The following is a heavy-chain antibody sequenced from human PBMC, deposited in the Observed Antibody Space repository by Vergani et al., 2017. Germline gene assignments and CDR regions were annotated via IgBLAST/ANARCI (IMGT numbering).Heavy chain of an antibody. D-gene: IGHD4-17*01. CDR2: IIPILGIA. CDR3: ARVGDDYGDYGAFDI. Sequence: QVQLVQSGAEVKKPGSSVKVSCKASGGTFSSYTISWVRQAPGQGLEWMGRIIPILGIANYAQKFQGRVTITADKSTSTAYMDLSSLRSEDTAVYYCARVGDDYGDYGAFDIWGQGTMVTVSS. V-gene: IGHV1-69*02. J-gene: IGHJ3*02. CDR1: GGTFSSYT.